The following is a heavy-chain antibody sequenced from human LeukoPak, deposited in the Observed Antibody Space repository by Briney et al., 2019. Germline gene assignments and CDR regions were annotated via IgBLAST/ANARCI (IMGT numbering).Heavy chain of an antibody. D-gene: IGHD3-22*01. V-gene: IGHV3-23*01. J-gene: IGHJ4*02. Sequence: GGSLRLSCAASGFTFSSYAMSWVRQAPGKGLEWVSAISGSGGSTYYADSVKGRFTISRDNSKNTPYLQMNSLRAEDTAVYYCAKDLLTYYYDSSGPQMFDCWGQGTLVTVSS. CDR3: AKDLLTYYYDSSGPQMFDC. CDR1: GFTFSSYA. CDR2: ISGSGGST.